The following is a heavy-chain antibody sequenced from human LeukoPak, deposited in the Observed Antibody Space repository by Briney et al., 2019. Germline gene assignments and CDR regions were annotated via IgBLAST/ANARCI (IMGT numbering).Heavy chain of an antibody. J-gene: IGHJ5*02. V-gene: IGHV1-2*02. CDR2: INPNSGGT. Sequence: GASVKVSCKASGYTFTGYYMHWVRQAPGQGLEWMGWINPNSGGTNYAQKFQGRVTMTRDTSISTAYMELSRLRSDDTAVYYCARIGGPWLGSNWFDPWGQGTLVTVSS. CDR3: ARIGGPWLGSNWFDP. CDR1: GYTFTGYY. D-gene: IGHD5-12*01.